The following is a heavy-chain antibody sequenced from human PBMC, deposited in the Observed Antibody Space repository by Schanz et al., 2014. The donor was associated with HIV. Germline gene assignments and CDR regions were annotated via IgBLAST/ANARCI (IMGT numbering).Heavy chain of an antibody. V-gene: IGHV4-59*01. D-gene: IGHD1-26*01. CDR3: ARGLWEPRAIDI. Sequence: QVQLLESGPGLVKPSETLSLTCTVSGGSISSYYWTWIRQPPGKGLEWIGYGYMYYTGSTKYNPSLKSRVTISVDTSKNQFSLNLSSMTAADTAVYYCARGLWEPRAIDIWGQGTMVTVSS. CDR1: GGSISSYY. CDR2: MYYTGST. J-gene: IGHJ3*02.